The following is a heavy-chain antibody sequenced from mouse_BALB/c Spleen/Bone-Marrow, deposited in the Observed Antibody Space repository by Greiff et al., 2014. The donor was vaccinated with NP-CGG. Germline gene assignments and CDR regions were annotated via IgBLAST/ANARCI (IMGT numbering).Heavy chain of an antibody. CDR2: IRNKANGYTT. V-gene: IGHV7-3*02. J-gene: IGHJ1*01. D-gene: IGHD2-1*01. CDR3: ARDKNYGSYWYFDV. CDR1: GFTFTDYY. Sequence: DVHLVESGGGLVQPGGSLRLSCATSGFTFTDYYMSWVRQPPGKALEWLGFIRNKANGYTTEYSASVKGRFTISRDNSQSILYLQMNTLRAEDSATYYCARDKNYGSYWYFDVWGAGTTVTVSP.